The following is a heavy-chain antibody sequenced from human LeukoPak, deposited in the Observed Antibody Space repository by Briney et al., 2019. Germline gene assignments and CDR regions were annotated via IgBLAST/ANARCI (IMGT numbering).Heavy chain of an antibody. CDR2: IIPTRNAV. V-gene: IGHV1-69*04. Sequence: SVKVSCKASGGTLTSHGISWVRQAPGQGLEWMGRIIPTRNAVNYAQKFQGRLTITAETSTSTAYMDLSSLRSEDTAIYYCATDRAEQQGVQLYYYFGMDVWGQGTTVTVSS. CDR1: GGTLTSHG. J-gene: IGHJ6*02. D-gene: IGHD6-13*01. CDR3: ATDRAEQQGVQLYYYFGMDV.